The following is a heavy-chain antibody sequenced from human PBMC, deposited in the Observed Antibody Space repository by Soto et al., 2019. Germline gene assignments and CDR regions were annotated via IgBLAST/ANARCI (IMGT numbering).Heavy chain of an antibody. CDR1: GGTFSSFS. V-gene: IGHV1-69*12. J-gene: IGHJ4*02. CDR2: ILPVSGTP. Sequence: QVHVMQSGPEVKKPGSSVKVSCKTFGGTFSSFSISWMRQARGQGLEWMGGILPVSGTPHYAQKFQDRVTITADESTRTSYMELSSLTSDDTATYYFARDLIEMAVRGFWLYWGQGSLVPVSS. D-gene: IGHD3-3*01. CDR3: ARDLIEMAVRGFWLY.